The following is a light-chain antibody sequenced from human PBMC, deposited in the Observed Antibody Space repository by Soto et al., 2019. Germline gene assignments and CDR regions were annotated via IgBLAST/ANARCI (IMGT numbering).Light chain of an antibody. J-gene: IGKJ3*01. Sequence: DIQMNQSPSSLSAFVGDRVTITCQASQDINNSLNWYQQRPGKAPKLLIYASSNLETGVPSRFTGSGSGTDFTLTISSLQPEDVATYYCQQYDDLPFTFGPGTKVDF. CDR3: QQYDDLPFT. CDR2: ASS. V-gene: IGKV1-33*01. CDR1: QDINNS.